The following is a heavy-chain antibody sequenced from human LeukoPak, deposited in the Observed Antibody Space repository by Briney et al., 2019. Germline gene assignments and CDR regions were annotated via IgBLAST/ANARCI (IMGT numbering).Heavy chain of an antibody. CDR2: INPNSGGV. J-gene: IGHJ4*02. D-gene: IGHD5-12*01. Sequence: ASVKVSCKASGYTFNSFFIHWVRRAPGQGLEWMGWINPNSGGVNYAQTYQGRFALTRDTSATTVYMELTSLTSDDTAVYYCVTAPRYSAYVPFDQWGPGTLVTVSS. CDR3: VTAPRYSAYVPFDQ. CDR1: GYTFNSFF. V-gene: IGHV1-2*02.